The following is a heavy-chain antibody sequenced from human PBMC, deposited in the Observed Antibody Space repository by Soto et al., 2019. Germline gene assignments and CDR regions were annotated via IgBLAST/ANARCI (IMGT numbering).Heavy chain of an antibody. V-gene: IGHV3-48*01. CDR3: ARDLGGYYDFWSGYPTAFDY. CDR1: GFTFSSYS. CDR2: ISSSSSTV. D-gene: IGHD3-3*01. Sequence: PGGSLRLSCAASGFTFSSYSMNWVRQAPGKGLEWVSYISSSSSTVYYAESVKSRFTISRDNAKNSLYLQMNSLRAEDTSVYYCARDLGGYYDFWSGYPTAFDYWGQGT. J-gene: IGHJ4*02.